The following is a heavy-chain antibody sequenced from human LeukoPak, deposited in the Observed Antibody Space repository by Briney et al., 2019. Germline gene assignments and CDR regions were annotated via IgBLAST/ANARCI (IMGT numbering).Heavy chain of an antibody. Sequence: GASVKVSCKASGYTFTSYDINWVRQATGQGLEWMGWMSPNSGNSGYAQKFQGRVTMTSNTSISTAYMELSSLRSEDTAVYYCATTHPYCSSTICIQNGDTFDYWGQGTLVTVSS. CDR2: MSPNSGNS. CDR1: GYTFTSYD. V-gene: IGHV1-8*01. CDR3: ATTHPYCSSTICIQNGDTFDY. J-gene: IGHJ4*02. D-gene: IGHD2-2*01.